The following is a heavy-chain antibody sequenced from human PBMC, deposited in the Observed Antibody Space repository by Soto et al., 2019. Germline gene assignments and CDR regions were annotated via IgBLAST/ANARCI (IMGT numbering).Heavy chain of an antibody. Sequence: PGGSLRLSCAASGFSFSSYAMHWVRQAPGKGLEWVALISYDGSSKYYADSVKGRFTLSRDSSKNTLYLQMNSLRAEDTAVYYCARPLSYYFDYWGQGALVTVSS. D-gene: IGHD3-10*01. CDR1: GFSFSSYA. CDR2: ISYDGSSK. J-gene: IGHJ4*02. V-gene: IGHV3-30-3*01. CDR3: ARPLSYYFDY.